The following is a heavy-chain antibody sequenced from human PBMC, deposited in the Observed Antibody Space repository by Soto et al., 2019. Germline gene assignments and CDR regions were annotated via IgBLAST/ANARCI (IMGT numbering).Heavy chain of an antibody. Sequence: GESLKISCKGSGYSFTSYWIGWVRQMPGKGLEWMGIIYPGDSDTRYSPSFQGQVTISADKSISTAYLQWSSLKASDTAMYYCAVQKYTQVVCSSTSCYHNWFDPWGQGTLVTISS. CDR3: AVQKYTQVVCSSTSCYHNWFDP. J-gene: IGHJ5*02. V-gene: IGHV5-51*01. CDR1: GYSFTSYW. D-gene: IGHD2-2*01. CDR2: IYPGDSDT.